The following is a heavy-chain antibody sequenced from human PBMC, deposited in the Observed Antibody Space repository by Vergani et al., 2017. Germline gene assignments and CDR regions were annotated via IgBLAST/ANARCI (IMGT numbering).Heavy chain of an antibody. Sequence: VQLVESGGGLVQPGGSLRLSCTASGFTFTDYYMTWIRQAPGKGLEWLSYISSSDSAIYYADSVKGRFTISRDNAKSSLYLQMNSLRVEDTAVYYCARNRGYCRGHSCFGNLVGSAFYGMDVWGQGTTVTVS. V-gene: IGHV3-11*04. CDR3: ARNRGYCRGHSCFGNLVGSAFYGMDV. CDR2: ISSSDSAI. D-gene: IGHD2-15*01. J-gene: IGHJ6*02. CDR1: GFTFTDYY.